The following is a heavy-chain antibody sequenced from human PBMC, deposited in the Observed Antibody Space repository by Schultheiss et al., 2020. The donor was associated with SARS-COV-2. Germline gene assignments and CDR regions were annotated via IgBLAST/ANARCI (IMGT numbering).Heavy chain of an antibody. CDR2: IKEDGGEI. CDR3: AREDYNNFAMDV. CDR1: GFTFSSYG. J-gene: IGHJ6*02. Sequence: GGSLRLSCAASGFTFSSYGMHWVRQAPGKGLEWVANIKEDGGEIYYVDSVKGRFTISRDHSKNTLYLQMNSLRAEDTAVYYCAREDYNNFAMDVWGQGTTVTVSS. D-gene: IGHD4-11*01. V-gene: IGHV3-7*01.